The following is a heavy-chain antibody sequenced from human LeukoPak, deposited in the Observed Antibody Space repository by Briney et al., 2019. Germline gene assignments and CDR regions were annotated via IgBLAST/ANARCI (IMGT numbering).Heavy chain of an antibody. J-gene: IGHJ4*02. CDR1: EFSVSSNY. Sequence: GGSLRLSCAVSEFSVSSNYMTWVRQAPGMGLEWVSIIYSGGSTYYAASVKGTFTISRDNSKNILYLQLNSLRAEDTAVYYCARVGYINSWYSSPPFDYWGQGTLVTVSS. D-gene: IGHD6-13*01. V-gene: IGHV3-66*01. CDR3: ARVGYINSWYSSPPFDY. CDR2: IYSGGST.